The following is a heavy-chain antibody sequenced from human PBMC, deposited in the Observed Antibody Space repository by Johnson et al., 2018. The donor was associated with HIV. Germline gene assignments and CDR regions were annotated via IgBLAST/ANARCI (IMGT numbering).Heavy chain of an antibody. CDR3: ASEASFAPRPETAFDV. D-gene: IGHD2/OR15-2a*01. CDR2: ISSDGNNK. J-gene: IGHJ3*01. CDR1: GFIFSTYG. Sequence: QVQLVESGGGVVQPGRSLRLSCAASGFIFSTYGMHWVRQAPGRGLEWVAIISSDGNNKDYADSVKGRFTISRDNSKNTLFLQMSSLRTEDTAVYFCASEASFAPRPETAFDVWGQGTKVTVSS. V-gene: IGHV3-30-3*01.